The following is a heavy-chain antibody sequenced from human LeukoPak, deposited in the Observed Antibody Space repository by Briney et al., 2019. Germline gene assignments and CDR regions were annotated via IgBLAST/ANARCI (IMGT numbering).Heavy chain of an antibody. CDR2: ISAYNGNT. V-gene: IGHV1-18*01. Sequence: ASVKVSCKASGYTFTSYGISWVRQAPGQGLEWMGWISAYNGNTNYAQKLQGRVTMTTDTSTSTAYMELRSLRSDDTAVYYCARDALSIAAALGAYMDVWGKGTTVTVSS. J-gene: IGHJ6*03. CDR3: ARDALSIAAALGAYMDV. D-gene: IGHD6-13*01. CDR1: GYTFTSYG.